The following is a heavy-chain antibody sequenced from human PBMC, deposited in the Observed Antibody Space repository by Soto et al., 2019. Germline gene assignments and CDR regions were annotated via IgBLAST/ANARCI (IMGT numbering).Heavy chain of an antibody. Sequence: GGALRLSCAASGFTFGSYAMHWVRQAPGKGLEWVAVISYDGSNKYYADSVKGRFTISRDNSKNTLYLQMNSLRAGDTAVYYCARDPDGSGYYVFDYWGQGTLVTVSS. CDR1: GFTFGSYA. D-gene: IGHD3-22*01. CDR2: ISYDGSNK. J-gene: IGHJ4*02. CDR3: ARDPDGSGYYVFDY. V-gene: IGHV3-30-3*01.